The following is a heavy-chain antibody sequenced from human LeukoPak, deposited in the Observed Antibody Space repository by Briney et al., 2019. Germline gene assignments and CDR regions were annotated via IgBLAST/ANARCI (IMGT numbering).Heavy chain of an antibody. CDR3: ARDYLVGVYYFDY. D-gene: IGHD2-8*02. V-gene: IGHV3-21*01. CDR1: GFTFSSYS. Sequence: PGGSLRLSCAASGFTFSSYSMNWVRQAPGKGLEWVSSISSSSSYIYYADSVKGRFTISRDNAKNSLYLQMNSLRAEATAVYYCARDYLVGVYYFDYWGQGTLDTVSS. CDR2: ISSSSSYI. J-gene: IGHJ4*02.